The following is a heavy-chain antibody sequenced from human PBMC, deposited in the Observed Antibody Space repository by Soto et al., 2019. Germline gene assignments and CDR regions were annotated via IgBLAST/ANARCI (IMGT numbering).Heavy chain of an antibody. CDR3: ARGGGYNSSSGDWFDP. CDR1: GSTFTSYG. V-gene: IGHV1-18*04. Sequence: APVKASCKASGSTFTSYGISWVRQAPGQGLEWMGWISAYNGNTNYAQKLQGRVTMTTDTSTSTAYMELRSLRSDDTAVYYCARGGGYNSSSGDWFDPWGQGTLVTGTS. CDR2: ISAYNGNT. J-gene: IGHJ5*02. D-gene: IGHD6-6*01.